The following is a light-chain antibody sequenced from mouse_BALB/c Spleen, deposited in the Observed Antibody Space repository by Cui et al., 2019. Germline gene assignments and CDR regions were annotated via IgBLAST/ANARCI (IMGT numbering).Light chain of an antibody. CDR2: SAS. CDR3: QQYNSYTLT. Sequence: DIVMTQSQKFMSTSVGDRVSVTCKASQNVGTNVAWYQQKPGQSPKALIYSASYRYSGVPDRFTGSGSGTDFTLTISNVQSEDLAEYFCQQYNSYTLTFGGGTKLEIK. J-gene: IGKJ2*01. CDR1: QNVGTN. V-gene: IGKV6-15*01.